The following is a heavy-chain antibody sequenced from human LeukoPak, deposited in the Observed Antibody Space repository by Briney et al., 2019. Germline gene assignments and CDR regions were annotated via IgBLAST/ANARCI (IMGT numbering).Heavy chain of an antibody. CDR1: GGTFSSYA. CDR3: AREAEMATIGSYFDY. V-gene: IGHV1-69*05. CDR2: IIPTFGTA. J-gene: IGHJ4*02. D-gene: IGHD5-24*01. Sequence: SVKVSCKASGGTFSSYAISWVRQAPGQGLEWMGGIIPTFGTANYAQKFQGRVTITTDESTSTAYMELSSLRSEDTAVYHCAREAEMATIGSYFDYWGQGTLVTVSS.